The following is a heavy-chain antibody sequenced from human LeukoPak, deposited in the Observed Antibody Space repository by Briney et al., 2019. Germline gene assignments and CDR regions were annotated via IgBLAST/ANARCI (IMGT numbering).Heavy chain of an antibody. Sequence: KPSETLSLTCTVSGVSISSYYWSWIRQPPGKGREWIGYIYYSGSTNYNPSLKSRVTISVDTSKNQFSLKLSSVSTADTAVYYWARRIAAAHWFAPSGQRTLVTVPS. CDR3: ARRIAAAHWFAP. CDR1: GVSISSYY. V-gene: IGHV4-59*08. CDR2: IYYSGST. D-gene: IGHD6-13*01. J-gene: IGHJ5*02.